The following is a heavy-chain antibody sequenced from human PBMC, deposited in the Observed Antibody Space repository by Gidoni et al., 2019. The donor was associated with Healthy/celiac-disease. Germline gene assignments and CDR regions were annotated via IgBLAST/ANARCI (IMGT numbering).Heavy chain of an antibody. CDR3: AKDRSGWYGADAFDI. CDR2: ISGSGGST. Sequence: EVQLLESGGGLVQPGGSLRLSLAASGFTFSSYAMRWVRQAPGKGLEWVSAISGSGGSTYYADSVKGRFTISRDNSKNTLYLQMNSLRAEDTAVYYCAKDRSGWYGADAFDIWGQGTMVTVSS. D-gene: IGHD6-19*01. CDR1: GFTFSSYA. V-gene: IGHV3-23*01. J-gene: IGHJ3*02.